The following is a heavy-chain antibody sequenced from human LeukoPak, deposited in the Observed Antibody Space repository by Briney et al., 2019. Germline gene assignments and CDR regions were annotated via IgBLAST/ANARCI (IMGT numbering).Heavy chain of an antibody. J-gene: IGHJ4*02. D-gene: IGHD2-2*01. CDR3: ARGGYCSSTSCYSTYYFDY. V-gene: IGHV4-61*02. CDR2: IYTSGST. Sequence: PSETLSLTCTVSGGSISSSNYYWSWIRQPAGKGLEWIGRIYTSGSTNCNPSLKSRVTISVDTSKNQFSLKLSSVTAADTAVYYCARGGYCSSTSCYSTYYFDYWGQGTLVTVSS. CDR1: GGSISSSNYY.